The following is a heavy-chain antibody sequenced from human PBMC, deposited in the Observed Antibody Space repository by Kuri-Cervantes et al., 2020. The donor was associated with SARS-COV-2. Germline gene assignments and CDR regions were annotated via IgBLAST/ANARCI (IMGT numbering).Heavy chain of an antibody. CDR1: GGTFSSYA. D-gene: IGHD1-26*01. J-gene: IGHJ6*03. V-gene: IGHV1-69*05. Sequence: SVKVSCQASGGTFSSYAISWVRPAPGQGLGWMGGIIPIFGTANYAQKFQGRVTITTDESTSTAYMELSSLRSEDTAVYYCARVQGGSYYSYMDVWGKGTTVTVSS. CDR2: IIPIFGTA. CDR3: ARVQGGSYYSYMDV.